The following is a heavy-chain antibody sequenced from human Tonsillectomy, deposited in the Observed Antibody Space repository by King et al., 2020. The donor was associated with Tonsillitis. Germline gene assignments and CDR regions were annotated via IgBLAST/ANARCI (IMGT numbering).Heavy chain of an antibody. J-gene: IGHJ4*02. CDR1: GGSISSGSYY. D-gene: IGHD5-18*01. V-gene: IGHV4-61*02. CDR2: IYTSGST. Sequence: VQLQESGPGLVKPSQTLSLTCTVSGGSISSGSYYWSWIRQPAGQGLEWIGRIYTSGSTNYNPSLKSRVTISVDTSKNQFSLKLSSVTAADTAVYYCARVGYSYGHRDYWGQGTLVTVYS. CDR3: ARVGYSYGHRDY.